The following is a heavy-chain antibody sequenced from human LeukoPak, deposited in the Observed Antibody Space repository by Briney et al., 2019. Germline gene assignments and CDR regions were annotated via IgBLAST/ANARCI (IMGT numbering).Heavy chain of an antibody. V-gene: IGHV3-11*01. Sequence: GGSLRVSCAASGFTFSDYYMNWIRQAPGNGLEWVSSISGGSRTINYADSVKGRFTTSRDNAKNSLYLQVNSLRAEDTAVYYCARAGQSDYWGQGTLVTVSS. CDR2: ISGGSRTI. CDR3: ARAGQSDY. CDR1: GFTFSDYY. J-gene: IGHJ4*02.